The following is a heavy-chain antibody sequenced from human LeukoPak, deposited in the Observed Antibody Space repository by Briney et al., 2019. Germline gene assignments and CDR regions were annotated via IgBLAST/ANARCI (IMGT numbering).Heavy chain of an antibody. V-gene: IGHV1-18*01. D-gene: IGHD4-17*01. CDR2: ISAYNGHT. CDR3: ARSSGTTYYYYYYMDV. J-gene: IGHJ6*03. Sequence: ASVKVSCKASGYTFTSYGISWVRQAPGQGLEWMGWISAYNGHTNYAQKLQGRVTMTTDTSTSTAYMELRSLRSDDTAVYYCARSSGTTYYYYYYMDVWGKGTTVTVSS. CDR1: GYTFTSYG.